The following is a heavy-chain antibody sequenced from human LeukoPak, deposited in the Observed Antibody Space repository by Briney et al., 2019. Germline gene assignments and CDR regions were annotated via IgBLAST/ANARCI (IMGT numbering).Heavy chain of an antibody. D-gene: IGHD3-22*01. J-gene: IGHJ4*02. CDR3: ARALSGSYIHFDS. V-gene: IGHV4-39*07. Sequence: SETLSLTCSVSNEFISHHNPYWGWIRQSPGKGLEWIGSIYYSGVTQYNPSLNSRVTISLDPSNNQFSLRLSPVTAADTAVYFCARALSGSYIHFDSWGQGTLVSVSA. CDR2: IYYSGVT. CDR1: NEFISHHNPY.